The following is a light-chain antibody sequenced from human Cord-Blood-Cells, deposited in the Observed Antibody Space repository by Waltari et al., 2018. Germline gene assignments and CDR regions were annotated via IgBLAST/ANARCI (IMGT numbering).Light chain of an antibody. CDR3: CSYAGSSTWV. J-gene: IGLJ3*02. Sequence: QSALTQPASVSGSPGQSITIPCTGTSSDVGSYNLVSWYQQHPGKAPKLMIYEGRKRPSGVSNRFSGSKSGNTASLTISGLQAEDEADYYCCSYAGSSTWVFGGGTKLTVL. CDR1: SSDVGSYNL. V-gene: IGLV2-23*01. CDR2: EGR.